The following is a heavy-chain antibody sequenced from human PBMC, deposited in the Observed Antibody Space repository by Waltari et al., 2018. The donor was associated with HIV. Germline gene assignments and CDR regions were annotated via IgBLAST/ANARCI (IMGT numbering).Heavy chain of an antibody. CDR1: GLTFGDYA. CDR3: VRDLAWRAFDV. D-gene: IGHD3-3*01. CDR2: IRSKTSGETR. V-gene: IGHV3-49*04. Sequence: QLVESGGALIQPGRSLRLSCTASGLTFGDYAMTWARQAPGKGLEWVGFIRSKTSGETREYAASVKGRFSISRDDSKGMVYLQMNSLRADDTALYYCVRDLAWRAFDVWGQGTMVTVSS. J-gene: IGHJ3*01.